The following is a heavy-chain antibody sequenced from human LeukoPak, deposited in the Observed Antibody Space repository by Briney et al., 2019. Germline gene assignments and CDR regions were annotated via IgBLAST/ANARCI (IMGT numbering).Heavy chain of an antibody. V-gene: IGHV3-11*06. CDR3: ARVGRNWPFSY. CDR1: GFTFSDYY. J-gene: IGHJ4*02. Sequence: PGGSLRLSCAASGFTFSDYYMSWIRQAPGKGLKWVSYISGSSSDTNHADSVKGRFTISRDNAKKSLYLQMNSLTAEDTAVYYCARVGRNWPFSYWGQGTLVTVSS. CDR2: ISGSSSDT. D-gene: IGHD1-1*01.